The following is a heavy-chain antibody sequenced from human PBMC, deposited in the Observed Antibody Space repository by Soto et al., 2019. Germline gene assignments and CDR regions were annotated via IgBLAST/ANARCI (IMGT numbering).Heavy chain of an antibody. J-gene: IGHJ6*02. Sequence: GGSLRLSCAASGFTFSSYNMNWVRQAPGKGLEWVSYISSSGSTIYYADSVKGRFTISRDNAKNSLYLQMNSLRAEDTAVYYCARDMIGDILPTYYKVYYYAMDVWGQGTTVTVSS. CDR2: ISSSGSTI. CDR3: ARDMIGDILPTYYKVYYYAMDV. CDR1: GFTFSSYN. V-gene: IGHV3-48*01. D-gene: IGHD3-9*01.